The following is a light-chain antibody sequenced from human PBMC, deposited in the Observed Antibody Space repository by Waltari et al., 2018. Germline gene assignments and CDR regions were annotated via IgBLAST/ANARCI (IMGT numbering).Light chain of an antibody. CDR1: QAIDNY. Sequence: DIQMTQSPSSLSASVGASVTITCQARQAIDNYLNWYQQKPGKAPTLLISDASKLETGVPSRFSASGSGTDFTFTISSLQPEDIATYYCQQYDNLPLTFGGGTRVEI. CDR3: QQYDNLPLT. V-gene: IGKV1-33*01. J-gene: IGKJ4*01. CDR2: DAS.